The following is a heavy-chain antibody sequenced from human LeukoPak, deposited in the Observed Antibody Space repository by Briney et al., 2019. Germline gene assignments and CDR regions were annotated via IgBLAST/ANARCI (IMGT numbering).Heavy chain of an antibody. J-gene: IGHJ4*02. V-gene: IGHV3-33*01. D-gene: IGHD2-2*02. CDR2: IWYDGSNK. CDR1: GFTFSSYG. Sequence: PGGSLRLSCAASGFTFSSYGMHWVRQAPGKGLEWVAVIWYDGSNKYYADSVKGRFTISRDNSKNTLYLQMNSLRAEDTAVYYCATDQLLYGSFDYRGQGTLVTVSS. CDR3: ATDQLLYGSFDY.